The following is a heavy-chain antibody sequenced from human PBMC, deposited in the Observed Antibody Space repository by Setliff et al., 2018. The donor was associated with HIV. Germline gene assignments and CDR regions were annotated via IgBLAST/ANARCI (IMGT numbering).Heavy chain of an antibody. Sequence: PSETLSLTCIVSGGSITSHYWNWIRQPAGKGLEWIGSFFTSGNPNYSPSLKSRVTMSVDVSKNELSLKLSSVTAADTAVYYCAREEKLSAVAGTMYYYYAMDVWGQGTTVTVSS. D-gene: IGHD6-19*01. CDR2: FFTSGNP. J-gene: IGHJ6*02. CDR3: AREEKLSAVAGTMYYYYAMDV. CDR1: GGSITSHY. V-gene: IGHV4-4*07.